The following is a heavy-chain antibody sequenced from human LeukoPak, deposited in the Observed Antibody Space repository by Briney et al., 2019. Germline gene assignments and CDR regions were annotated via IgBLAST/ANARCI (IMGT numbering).Heavy chain of an antibody. D-gene: IGHD3-10*01. CDR2: INPNSGGT. CDR1: GYTFTGYY. Sequence: ASVKVSCKASGYTFTGYYMHWVRQAPGQGLEWMGWINPNSGGTNYAQKFQGRVTMTRDTSISTAYMERSRLRSDDTAVYYCARDVWFGELASNWFDPWGQGTLVTVSS. J-gene: IGHJ5*02. V-gene: IGHV1-2*02. CDR3: ARDVWFGELASNWFDP.